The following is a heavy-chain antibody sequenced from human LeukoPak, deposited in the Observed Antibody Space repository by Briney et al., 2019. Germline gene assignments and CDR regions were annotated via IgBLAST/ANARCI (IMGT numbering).Heavy chain of an antibody. J-gene: IGHJ3*02. V-gene: IGHV3-9*01. CDR1: GFTFDDYA. D-gene: IGHD3-22*01. CDR2: ISWNSGSI. Sequence: PGGSLRLSCAASGFTFDDYAIHWVRQAPGKGLEWVSGISWNSGSIGYADSVKGRFTISRDNAKNSLYLQMNSLRAEDTALYYCAKGYDSSGYQPSDIWGQGTMVTVSS. CDR3: AKGYDSSGYQPSDI.